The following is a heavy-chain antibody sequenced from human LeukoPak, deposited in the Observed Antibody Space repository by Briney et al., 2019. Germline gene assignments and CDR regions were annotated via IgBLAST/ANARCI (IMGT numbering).Heavy chain of an antibody. V-gene: IGHV3-13*01. CDR1: GFTFSSYD. J-gene: IGHJ6*03. CDR3: ARVKQQLVRGYYYYYMDV. CDR2: IGTAGDT. Sequence: GGSLRLSCAASGFTFSSYDMHWVRHATGKGLEWVSAIGTAGDTYYQGSVKGRFTISRENAKNSLYLQMNSLRAGDTAVYYCARVKQQLVRGYYYYYMDVWGKGTTVTVSS. D-gene: IGHD6-13*01.